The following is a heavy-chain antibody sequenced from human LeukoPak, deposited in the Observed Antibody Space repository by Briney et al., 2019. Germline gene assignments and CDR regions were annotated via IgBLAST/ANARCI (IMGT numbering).Heavy chain of an antibody. J-gene: IGHJ4*02. D-gene: IGHD6-19*01. Sequence: LETLSLTCAVYGGSFSGYYRSWIRQPPGKGLEWIGEINHSGSTNYNPSLKSRVTISVDTSKNQFSLKLSSVTAADTAVYYCARGLNKRAVAGTGYWGQGTLVTVSS. CDR1: GGSFSGYY. CDR3: ARGLNKRAVAGTGY. CDR2: INHSGST. V-gene: IGHV4-34*01.